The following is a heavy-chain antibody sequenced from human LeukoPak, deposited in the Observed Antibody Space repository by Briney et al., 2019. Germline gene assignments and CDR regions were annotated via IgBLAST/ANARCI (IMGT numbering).Heavy chain of an antibody. CDR1: GYSFSTYW. J-gene: IGHJ5*02. CDR3: ARSRGDNNWFDP. CDR2: IYPGDSDT. D-gene: IGHD7-27*01. Sequence: GESLKISCKGSGYSFSTYWIGWIRQMPGKSLEGMGIIYPGDSDTRYTPSFEGQVTISADKSITTAYLPWNSLMASDTAMYYCARSRGDNNWFDPWGQGTLVTVSS. V-gene: IGHV5-51*01.